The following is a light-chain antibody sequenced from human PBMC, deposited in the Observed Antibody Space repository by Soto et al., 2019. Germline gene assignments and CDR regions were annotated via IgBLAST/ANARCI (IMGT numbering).Light chain of an antibody. Sequence: EIVLTQSPAILSLSPGERATLSCRASQSVSSYLAWYQQKPGQAPRLLIYDASNRATGIPARFSGSGSGTDFTLTISSLEPEDFAVYSCQQRSDWPITFGQGTRLEIK. CDR2: DAS. CDR1: QSVSSY. CDR3: QQRSDWPIT. J-gene: IGKJ5*01. V-gene: IGKV3-11*01.